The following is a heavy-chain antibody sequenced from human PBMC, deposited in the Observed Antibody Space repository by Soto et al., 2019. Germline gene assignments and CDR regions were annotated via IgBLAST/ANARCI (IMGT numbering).Heavy chain of an antibody. CDR1: GFSLSTSGVG. V-gene: IGHV2-5*02. Sequence: QITLKESGPTLVKPTQTLTLTCTFSGFSLSTSGVGVGWIRQPPGKALEWLAVIYWDDYKHYSPSLKSRLTITKDTSKNLVVLTMTNMDPVDTATYYCAHKGYGHYPLDYWGQGTLLTVSS. CDR2: IYWDDYK. D-gene: IGHD4-17*01. CDR3: AHKGYGHYPLDY. J-gene: IGHJ4*02.